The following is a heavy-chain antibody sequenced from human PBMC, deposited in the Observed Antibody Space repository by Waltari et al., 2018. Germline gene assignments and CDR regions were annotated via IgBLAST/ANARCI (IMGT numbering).Heavy chain of an antibody. D-gene: IGHD3-22*01. CDR1: GFTFNTFG. Sequence: EVQLVESGGGLVQPGGSLRLSCGASGFTFNTFGMSWIRQAPGKGLGWVASINQEGSARRYVDSGKDGVTISRDNARNSLFLQRNSLPAEDTAMYYWARVPYYINIWFDSWGQGTLVTVSS. CDR3: ARVPYYINIWFDS. J-gene: IGHJ5*01. V-gene: IGHV3-7*01. CDR2: INQEGSAR.